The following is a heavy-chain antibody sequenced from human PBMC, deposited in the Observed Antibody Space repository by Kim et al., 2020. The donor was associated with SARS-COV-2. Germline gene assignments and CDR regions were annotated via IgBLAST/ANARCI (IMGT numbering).Heavy chain of an antibody. CDR1: GYTFTSYD. CDR2: MNPNSGNT. CDR3: ASYSSSWYPQYYYYGMDV. V-gene: IGHV1-8*01. D-gene: IGHD6-13*01. J-gene: IGHJ6*02. Sequence: ASVKVSCKASGYTFTSYDINWVRQATGQGLEWMGWMNPNSGNTGYAQKFQGRVTMTRNTSISTAYMELSSLRSEDTAVYYCASYSSSWYPQYYYYGMDVWGQGTTVTVSS.